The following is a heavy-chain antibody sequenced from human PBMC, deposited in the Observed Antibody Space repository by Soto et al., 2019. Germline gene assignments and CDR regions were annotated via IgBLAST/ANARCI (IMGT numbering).Heavy chain of an antibody. V-gene: IGHV4-4*07. D-gene: IGHD6-13*01. CDR3: ARAHSSSWSYYYYGMDV. CDR1: GGSISSYY. Sequence: QVQLQELGPGLVKPSETLSLTCTVSGGSISSYYWSWIRQPAGKGLEWIGRIYTSGSTNYNPSLKSRVTMSVDTSKNRFSLKLSSVTAADTAVYYCARAHSSSWSYYYYGMDVWGQGTTVTVSS. J-gene: IGHJ6*02. CDR2: IYTSGST.